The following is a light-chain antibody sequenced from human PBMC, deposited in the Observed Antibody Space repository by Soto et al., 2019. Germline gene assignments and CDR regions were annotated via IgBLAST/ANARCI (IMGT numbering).Light chain of an antibody. V-gene: IGKV1-5*03. J-gene: IGKJ3*01. CDR3: QQYNSYSLFT. CDR2: KAS. Sequence: DIQMTQSPSTLSASVGDRVIITCRASQNINSWLAWYQQKPGKAPKLLIYKASSLESGVPSRFSGSGSGTEFTLTISSLQPDDSATYYCQQYNSYSLFTFGPGTKVDIK. CDR1: QNINSW.